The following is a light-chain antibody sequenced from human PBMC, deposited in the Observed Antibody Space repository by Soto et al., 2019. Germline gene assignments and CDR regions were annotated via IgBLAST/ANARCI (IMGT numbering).Light chain of an antibody. CDR2: KAS. Sequence: DIQMTQSPSTLSASVGDRVTITCRASQSISSWLAWYQQKPGTAPKLLIYKASTLQSGVPSRFSGSGSGTEFTLTISSLQPDDPATYYCQQYRDNWTFGQGTKVEIK. V-gene: IGKV1-5*03. CDR1: QSISSW. CDR3: QQYRDNWT. J-gene: IGKJ1*01.